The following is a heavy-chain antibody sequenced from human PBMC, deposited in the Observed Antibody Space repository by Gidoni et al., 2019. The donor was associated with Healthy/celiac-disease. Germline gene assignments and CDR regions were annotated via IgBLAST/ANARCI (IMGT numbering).Heavy chain of an antibody. J-gene: IGHJ4*02. D-gene: IGHD1-26*01. CDR2: ISGSGGST. CDR1: GFTFSSYA. CDR3: AKDEGYSGSRSHFDY. Sequence: EVQLLESGGGLVQPGGSLRLSCAASGFTFSSYAMSWVRQAPGKGLEWVSAISGSGGSTYYADSVKGRFTISRDNSKNTLYLQRNSLRAEDTAVYYCAKDEGYSGSRSHFDYWGQGTLVTVSS. V-gene: IGHV3-23*01.